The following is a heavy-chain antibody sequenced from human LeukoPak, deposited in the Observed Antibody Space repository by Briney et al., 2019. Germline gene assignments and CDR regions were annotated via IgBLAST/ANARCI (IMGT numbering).Heavy chain of an antibody. CDR1: GFTFSSYS. D-gene: IGHD3-3*01. CDR2: ISSSSSYI. CDR3: ARLGYYDFWSGYYDDAFDI. Sequence: GGSLRLSCAASGFTFSSYSMNWVRQAPGKGLEWVSSISSSSSYIYYADSVKGRFTISRDNAKNSLYLQMNSLRAEDTAVYYCARLGYYDFWSGYYDDAFDIWGQGTMVTVSS. V-gene: IGHV3-21*01. J-gene: IGHJ3*02.